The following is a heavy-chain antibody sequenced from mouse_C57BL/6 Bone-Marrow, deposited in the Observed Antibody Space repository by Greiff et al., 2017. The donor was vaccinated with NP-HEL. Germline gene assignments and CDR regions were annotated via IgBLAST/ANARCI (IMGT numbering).Heavy chain of an antibody. D-gene: IGHD2-1*01. Sequence: EVKLVESGGGLVQPGGSLKLSCAASGFTFSDYYMYWVRQTPEKRLEWVAYISNGGGSTYYPDTVKGRFTISRDNAKNTLYLQMSRLKSEDTAMYYCARQGGNYWYFDVWGTGTTVTVSS. V-gene: IGHV5-12*01. J-gene: IGHJ1*03. CDR3: ARQGGNYWYFDV. CDR1: GFTFSDYY. CDR2: ISNGGGST.